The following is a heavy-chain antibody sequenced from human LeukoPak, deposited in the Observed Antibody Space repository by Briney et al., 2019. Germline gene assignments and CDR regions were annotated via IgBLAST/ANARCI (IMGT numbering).Heavy chain of an antibody. V-gene: IGHV4-34*01. CDR1: GGSFSGYY. CDR2: IYYSGST. CDR3: ARPLSSSSGYFDY. J-gene: IGHJ4*02. Sequence: SETLSLTCAVYGGSFSGYYWSWIRQPPGKGLEWVGSIYYSGSTYYNPSLKSRVTISVDTSKNQFSLKLSSVTAADTAVYYCARPLSSSSGYFDYWGQGTLVTVSS. D-gene: IGHD6-6*01.